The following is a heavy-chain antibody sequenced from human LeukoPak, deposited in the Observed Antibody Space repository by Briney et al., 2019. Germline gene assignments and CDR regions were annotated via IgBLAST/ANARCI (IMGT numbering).Heavy chain of an antibody. CDR3: ARSVYDSSGYYPYYYYYYMDV. J-gene: IGHJ6*03. Sequence: GASVKVSCKASGGTFSSYAISRVRQAPGQGLEWMGGIIPILGTANYAQKFQGRATITTDESTSTAYMELSSLRSEDTAVYYCARSVYDSSGYYPYYYYYYMDVWGKGTTVTVSS. D-gene: IGHD3-22*01. CDR2: IIPILGTA. V-gene: IGHV1-69*05. CDR1: GGTFSSYA.